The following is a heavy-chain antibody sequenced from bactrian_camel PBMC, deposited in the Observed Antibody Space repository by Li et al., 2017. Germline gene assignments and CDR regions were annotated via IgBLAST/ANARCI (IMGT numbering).Heavy chain of an antibody. V-gene: IGHV3S6*01. CDR1: GYTVNNYA. J-gene: IGHJ4*01. D-gene: IGHD6*01. CDR2: IYRGTSVT. CDR3: AADVSSDGPCYGLRRAAFTY. Sequence: QVQLVESGGGSVQAGGSLRLSCTASGYTVNNYAMAWFRQVPGKEREGVAIIYRGTSVTYYTDFVKGRFTIPRDNTKNTLYLDMNSLKPEDTGTYYCAADVSSDGPCYGLRRAAFTYWGQGTQVTVS.